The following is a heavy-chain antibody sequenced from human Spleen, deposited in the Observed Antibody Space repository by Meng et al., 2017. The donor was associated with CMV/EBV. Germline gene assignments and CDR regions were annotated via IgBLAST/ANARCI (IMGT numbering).Heavy chain of an antibody. D-gene: IGHD1-1*01. CDR1: GFAFSNFA. Sequence: GGSLRLSCAPSGFAFSNFAMSWVRQAPGKGLEWVSAISGVGGGTYYADSVKGRFTISRDNSKNTLYLQMNSLRAEDTAVYYCAKHSETGTHGYLDYWGQGTLVTVSS. J-gene: IGHJ4*02. CDR3: AKHSETGTHGYLDY. CDR2: ISGVGGGT. V-gene: IGHV3-23*01.